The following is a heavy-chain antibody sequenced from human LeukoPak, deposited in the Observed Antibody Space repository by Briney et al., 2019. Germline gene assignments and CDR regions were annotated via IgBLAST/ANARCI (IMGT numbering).Heavy chain of an antibody. CDR2: IWYDGGIK. J-gene: IGHJ6*02. Sequence: GGSLRLSCAASGFSFSRYGMLWVRQAPGKGLEWVAVIWYDGGIKYYADSVKGRFTISRDNSKNTLSLQMSSLRAEDTAVYYCARDSNIVVVTVRGFFHYGMDVWGQGTTVIVSS. D-gene: IGHD2-21*02. CDR1: GFSFSRYG. V-gene: IGHV3-33*01. CDR3: ARDSNIVVVTVRGFFHYGMDV.